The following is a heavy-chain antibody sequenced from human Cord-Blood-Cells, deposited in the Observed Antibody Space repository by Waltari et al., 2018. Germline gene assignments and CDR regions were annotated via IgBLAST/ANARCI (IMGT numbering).Heavy chain of an antibody. J-gene: IGHJ4*02. V-gene: IGHV1-8*01. CDR2: MNPNSGNT. Sequence: QVQLVQSGAEVKKPGASVKVSCKASGYTFTSYDINWVRPATGQGLEWMGWMNPNSGNTGYAQKFQGRVTMTRNTSISTAYMELSSLRSEDTAVYYCARVYYYGSGSYYYFDYWGQGTLVTVSS. CDR3: ARVYYYGSGSYYYFDY. D-gene: IGHD3-10*01. CDR1: GYTFTSYD.